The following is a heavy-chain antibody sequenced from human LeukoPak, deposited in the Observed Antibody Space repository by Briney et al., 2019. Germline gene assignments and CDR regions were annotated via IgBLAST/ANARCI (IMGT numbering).Heavy chain of an antibody. J-gene: IGHJ6*03. V-gene: IGHV3-48*03. D-gene: IGHD6-13*01. CDR1: GFTFSNYE. CDR3: ARVAAGTTFYYMDV. Sequence: PGGSLRLSCAASGFTFSNYEMNWVRQAPGKGLEWVSYISSSGSTISYADPVRGRFTISRDNAKNSLYLQMNSLRAEDTAVYYCARVAAGTTFYYMDVWGKGTTVTISS. CDR2: ISSSGSTI.